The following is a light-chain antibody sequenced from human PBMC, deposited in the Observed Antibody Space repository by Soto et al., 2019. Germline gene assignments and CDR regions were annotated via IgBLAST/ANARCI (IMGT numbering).Light chain of an antibody. CDR3: KQRNSYPIT. CDR2: DAY. Sequence: DIQMTQSPSAMSASVGDRVTITCRASQGISNHLVWFQQRPGKVPKRLIYDAYSLQTGVQSRFSGSGSGTDFTLTIRSLQPEDFATYYCKQRNSYPITFGQGTRLEIK. CDR1: QGISNH. V-gene: IGKV1-17*03. J-gene: IGKJ5*01.